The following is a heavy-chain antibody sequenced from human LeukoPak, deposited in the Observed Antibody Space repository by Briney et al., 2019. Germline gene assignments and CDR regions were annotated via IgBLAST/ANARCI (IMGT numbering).Heavy chain of an antibody. CDR1: RITFSSYA. D-gene: IGHD2-15*01. V-gene: IGHV3-23*01. Sequence: PGGSLRLSCAASRITFSSYAMNWVRQAPGRGLEWVSTISDTGGSTYYADSVKGRFTISRDNSKNTLYLQMNSLRAEDTAVYYCAKDQVCSGGSCYFDYWGQGTLVTVSS. CDR2: ISDTGGST. J-gene: IGHJ4*02. CDR3: AKDQVCSGGSCYFDY.